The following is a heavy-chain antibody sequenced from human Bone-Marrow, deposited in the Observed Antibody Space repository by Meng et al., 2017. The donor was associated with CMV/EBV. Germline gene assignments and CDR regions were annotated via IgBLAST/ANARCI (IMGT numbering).Heavy chain of an antibody. CDR1: GYTFTSYG. CDR3: ARDLGDPTSNGSGSRRVGDYYYGMDV. Sequence: ASVKVSCKASGYTFTSYGISWVRQAPGQGLEWMGWISAYNGNTNYAQKLQGRVTITADKSTSTAYMELSSLRSEDTAVYYCARDLGDPTSNGSGSRRVGDYYYGMDVWGQGTTVTVSS. J-gene: IGHJ6*02. CDR2: ISAYNGNT. V-gene: IGHV1-18*01. D-gene: IGHD3-10*01.